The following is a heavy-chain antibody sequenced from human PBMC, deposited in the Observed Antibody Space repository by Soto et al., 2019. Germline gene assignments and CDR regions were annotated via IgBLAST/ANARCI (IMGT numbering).Heavy chain of an antibody. D-gene: IGHD5-18*01. CDR3: AKDIVRYTYGACDY. J-gene: IGHJ4*02. CDR1: GFTFNTYG. CDR2: ISYDGSNK. Sequence: QVQLVESGGAVVQPGKSLRLSCAASGFTFNTYGMYWVRQAPGKGLEWVAAISYDGSNKYHADSVKGRFTISRDNSKNTLYLQTNSMRVEDTAVYYCAKDIVRYTYGACDYWGQGALVTVSS. V-gene: IGHV3-30*18.